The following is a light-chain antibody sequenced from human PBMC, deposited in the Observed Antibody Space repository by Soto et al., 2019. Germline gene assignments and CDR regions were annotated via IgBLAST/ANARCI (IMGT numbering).Light chain of an antibody. CDR1: QNIASTL. CDR3: QHYDDSRT. V-gene: IGKV3-20*01. J-gene: IGKJ1*01. CDR2: GTS. Sequence: IVLTQSPGTLSLSPGERATLSCRASQNIASTLLAWYKHRPGQPPSLLIYGTSGRATGIPDRFTGSGSGTDFTLTISRLEPEDFAVYYCQHYDDSRTFGPGTKVEIK.